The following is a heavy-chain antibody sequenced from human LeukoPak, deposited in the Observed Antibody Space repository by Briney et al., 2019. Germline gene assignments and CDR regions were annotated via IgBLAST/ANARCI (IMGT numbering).Heavy chain of an antibody. CDR1: GFTFSSYW. CDR3: ARRGTSSSWAHFDY. CDR2: IKQDGSEK. V-gene: IGHV3-7*05. J-gene: IGHJ4*02. Sequence: GGSLRLSCAASGFTFSSYWMTWVRQAPGKGLEWVAKIKQDGSEKYYVDSVKGRFTISRDNAKNSLYLQMNSLGAEDTAVYYCARRGTSSSWAHFDYWGQGTLVTVSS. D-gene: IGHD6-13*01.